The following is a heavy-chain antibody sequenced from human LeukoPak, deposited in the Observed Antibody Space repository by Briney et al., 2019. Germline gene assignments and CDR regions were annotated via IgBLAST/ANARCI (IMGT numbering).Heavy chain of an antibody. Sequence: GGSLRLSCAASGFTFSSYAMHWVRQAPGKGLEWVAVIWYDGSNKYYADSVKGRFTISRDNSKNTLYLQMNSLRAEDTAVYYCARDGDGYCSSTSCYVPYYYGMDVWGQGTTVTVSS. CDR2: IWYDGSNK. J-gene: IGHJ6*02. D-gene: IGHD2-2*03. V-gene: IGHV3-33*08. CDR3: ARDGDGYCSSTSCYVPYYYGMDV. CDR1: GFTFSSYA.